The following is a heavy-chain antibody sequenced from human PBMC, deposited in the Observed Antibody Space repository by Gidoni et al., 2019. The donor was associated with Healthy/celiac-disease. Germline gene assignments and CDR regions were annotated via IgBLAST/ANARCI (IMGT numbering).Heavy chain of an antibody. Sequence: QVQLQQWGAGLLKPSETLSLTCAVYGGSFSGYYWSWLRQPPGKGLEWIGEINHSGSTNYNPSLKSRVTISVDTSKNQFSLKLSSVTAADTAVYYCARVGASGYSSSWYHTNPLIHSGWYYFDYWGQGTLVTVSS. CDR3: ARVGASGYSSSWYHTNPLIHSGWYYFDY. V-gene: IGHV4-34*01. J-gene: IGHJ4*02. CDR2: INHSGST. CDR1: GGSFSGYY. D-gene: IGHD6-13*01.